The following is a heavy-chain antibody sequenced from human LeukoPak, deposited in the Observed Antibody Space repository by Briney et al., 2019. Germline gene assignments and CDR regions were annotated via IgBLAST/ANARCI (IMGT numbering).Heavy chain of an antibody. D-gene: IGHD5-12*01. Sequence: ASVKVSCKASGYTFTNYGIAWVRQAPGQGLEWMGWISGYNGNTNYLQRLQGRLTMTTDTSTSTAYMELRTLRSDDTAVYYCAREGATIFDFWGQGTLVSVSS. CDR3: AREGATIFDF. V-gene: IGHV1-18*01. CDR1: GYTFTNYG. CDR2: ISGYNGNT. J-gene: IGHJ4*02.